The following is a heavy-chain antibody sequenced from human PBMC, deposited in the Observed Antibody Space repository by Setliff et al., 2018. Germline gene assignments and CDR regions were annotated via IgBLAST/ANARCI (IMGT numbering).Heavy chain of an antibody. J-gene: IGHJ4*02. Sequence: GASVKVSCKASGGTFSSYAFSWVRQAPGQGLEWMGGIIPIFGTANYAQKFQGRVTMTTDASTNTAYMELRSLGSDDTAVYYCARVSGRLWFLGGLDYWGQGTLVTVSS. D-gene: IGHD5-18*01. CDR1: GGTFSSYA. V-gene: IGHV1-69*05. CDR2: IIPIFGTA. CDR3: ARVSGRLWFLGGLDY.